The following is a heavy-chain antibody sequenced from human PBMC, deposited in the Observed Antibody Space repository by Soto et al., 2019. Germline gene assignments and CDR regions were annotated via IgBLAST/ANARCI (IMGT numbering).Heavy chain of an antibody. D-gene: IGHD3-16*01. V-gene: IGHV2-5*02. CDR2: IYWDDDK. Sequence: QLTLKESGPSLVKTTETLTRTCTFSGFALSSRKVGVAWIRQPPGKPLEWLALIYWDDDKYTSPSLKSRLTITKHTSKNQVVLLMTNMDPVDNATDVCVHLLAGGRFDSWGQGTLVTVSS. J-gene: IGHJ4*02. CDR3: VHLLAGGRFDS. CDR1: GFALSSRKVG.